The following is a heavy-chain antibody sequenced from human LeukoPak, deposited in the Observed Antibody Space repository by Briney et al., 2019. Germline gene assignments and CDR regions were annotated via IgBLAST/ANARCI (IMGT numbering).Heavy chain of an antibody. J-gene: IGHJ4*02. CDR1: GYSISSGYY. CDR3: ARGRGTAVAGHFDY. CDR2: LYHSGST. D-gene: IGHD6-13*01. V-gene: IGHV4-38-2*01. Sequence: ASETLSLTCAVSGYSISSGYYWGWIRQPPGKGLEWIGTLYHSGSTYYNPSLKSRVTISADTSKNQFTLNLSSVTAADTAVYNCARGRGTAVAGHFDYWGQGTLVTVSS.